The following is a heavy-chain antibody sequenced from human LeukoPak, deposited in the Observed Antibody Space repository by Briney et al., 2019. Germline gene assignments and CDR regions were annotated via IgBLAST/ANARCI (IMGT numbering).Heavy chain of an antibody. CDR3: ARDTTLDY. D-gene: IGHD1-1*01. V-gene: IGHV4-31*11. J-gene: IGHJ4*02. CDR1: GGSFSGYY. CDR2: IYYSGTT. Sequence: SETLSLTCAVYGGSFSGYYWSWIRQHPGKGLEWIGYIYYSGTTYYNPSLKSRVTISVDTSKNQFSLKLSSVTAADTAVYYCARDTTLDYWGQGTLVTVSS.